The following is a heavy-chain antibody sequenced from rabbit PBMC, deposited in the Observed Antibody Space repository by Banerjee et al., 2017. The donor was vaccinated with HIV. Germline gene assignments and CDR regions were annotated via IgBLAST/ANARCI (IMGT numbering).Heavy chain of an antibody. CDR1: GFSFSSSYW. CDR3: ARYYSYGYAGGTYAANL. J-gene: IGHJ4*01. V-gene: IGHV1S45*01. CDR2: IYAGSGSP. Sequence: EESGGDLVKPEGSLTLTCTASGFSFSSSYWICWVRQAPGKGLEWIGCIYAGSGSPDYASWAKGRFTISKTSSTTVTLQMTSLTAADTATYFCARYYSYGYAGGTYAANLWGPGTLVTVS. D-gene: IGHD6-1*01.